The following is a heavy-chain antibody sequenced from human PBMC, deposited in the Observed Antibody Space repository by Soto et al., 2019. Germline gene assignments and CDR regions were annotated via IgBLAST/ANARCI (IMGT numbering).Heavy chain of an antibody. CDR2: IYYSVNT. CDR3: ARGLFAVYGGDLDS. D-gene: IGHD2-21*02. Sequence: PSETLSLTCTVSGGSLSNHYWTWIRQSPGKGLEWIGSIYYSVNTNYNPSLDSRVTMTVDTSKNQFSLQLTSMTTADTAIYYCARGLFAVYGGDLDSWGQGILVTVSS. CDR1: GGSLSNHY. J-gene: IGHJ5*01. V-gene: IGHV4-59*11.